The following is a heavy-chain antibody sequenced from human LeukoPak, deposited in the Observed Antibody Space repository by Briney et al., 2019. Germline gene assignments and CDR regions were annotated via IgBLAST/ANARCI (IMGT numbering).Heavy chain of an antibody. V-gene: IGHV3-7*03. CDR1: GFTFSTYW. J-gene: IGHJ2*01. D-gene: IGHD1-26*01. CDR3: ARAERSNWYFDL. Sequence: GGSLRLSCAASGFTFSTYWMNWVRQAPGKGLEWVANIKQDGSEKYYVDSVKGRFTLSRDSAKNSLYLQMNSLRAEDTAVYYCARAERSNWYFDLWGRGTLVTVSS. CDR2: IKQDGSEK.